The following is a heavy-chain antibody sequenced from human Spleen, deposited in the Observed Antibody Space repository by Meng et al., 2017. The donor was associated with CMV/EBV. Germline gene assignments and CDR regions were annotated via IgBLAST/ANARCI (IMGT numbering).Heavy chain of an antibody. CDR2: MSCDGNNL. J-gene: IGHJ4*02. CDR3: ARAPIFFGGPFDY. Sequence: CAASGFTFSTYAMHWVRQAPGKGLGWVAVMSCDGNNLYYADSVKGRFTISRDNNKNTLFLQMNGLRAEDTAVYFCARAPIFFGGPFDYWGQGTLVTVSS. CDR1: GFTFSTYA. V-gene: IGHV3-30*04. D-gene: IGHD3-9*01.